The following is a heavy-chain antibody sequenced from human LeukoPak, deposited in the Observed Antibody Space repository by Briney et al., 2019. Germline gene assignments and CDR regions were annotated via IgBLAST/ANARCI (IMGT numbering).Heavy chain of an antibody. CDR3: ARRYDFWSGYYVGLYYYGKDV. CDR2: INHSGST. D-gene: IGHD3-3*01. V-gene: IGHV4-34*01. J-gene: IGHJ6*02. CDR1: GGSFSGYY. Sequence: SETLSLTCAVYGGSFSGYYWSWIRQPPGKGLEWIGEINHSGSTNYNPSLKSRVTISVDTSKNQFSLKLSSVTAADTAVYYCARRYDFWSGYYVGLYYYGKDVWGQGATVTVSS.